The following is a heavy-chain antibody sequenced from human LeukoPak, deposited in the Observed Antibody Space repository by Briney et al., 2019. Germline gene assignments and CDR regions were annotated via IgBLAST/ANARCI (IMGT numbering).Heavy chain of an antibody. CDR3: ARLRITIFGVVPWAFDI. V-gene: IGHV1-2*02. J-gene: IGHJ3*02. CDR2: INPNSGGT. Sequence: ASVKVSCKASGYTFTGYYMHWVRQAPGQGLEWMGWINPNSGGTNYAQKFQGRVTMTRDTSISTAYMELSRLRSDDTAVYYCARLRITIFGVVPWAFDIWGQGTMVTVSS. D-gene: IGHD3-3*01. CDR1: GYTFTGYY.